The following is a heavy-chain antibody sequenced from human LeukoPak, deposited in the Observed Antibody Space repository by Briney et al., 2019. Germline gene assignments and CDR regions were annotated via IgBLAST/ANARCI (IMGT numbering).Heavy chain of an antibody. CDR1: GGSISSYY. J-gene: IGHJ6*03. CDR2: IYTSGST. V-gene: IGHV4-4*07. D-gene: IGHD4-17*01. Sequence: PSETLSLTCTVSGGSISSYYWSWIRQPAGKGLEWIGRIYTSGSTNYNPSLKSRVTISVDTSKNQFSLKLSSVTAADTAVYYCAREFRATVTTGYYYYYMDVWGKGTTVTVSS. CDR3: AREFRATVTTGYYYYYMDV.